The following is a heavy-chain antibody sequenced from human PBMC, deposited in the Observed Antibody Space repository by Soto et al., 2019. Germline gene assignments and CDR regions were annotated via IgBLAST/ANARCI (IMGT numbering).Heavy chain of an antibody. V-gene: IGHV1-3*01. Sequence: GASVKVSCKASGYTFTSYAMHWVRQAPGQRLEWMGWINAGNGNTKYSQKFQGRVTITRDTSASTAYMELSSLRSEDTAVYYCARLRRIAVAGYNWFDPWGQGTLVTVSS. CDR3: ARLRRIAVAGYNWFDP. CDR1: GYTFTSYA. J-gene: IGHJ5*02. D-gene: IGHD6-19*01. CDR2: INAGNGNT.